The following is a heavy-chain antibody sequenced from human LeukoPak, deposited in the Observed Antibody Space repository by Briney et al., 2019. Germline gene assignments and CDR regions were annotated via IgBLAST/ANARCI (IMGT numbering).Heavy chain of an antibody. D-gene: IGHD6-13*01. Sequence: SQTLSLTFAMSGDSVSSNSAAWNWIRQSPSRGLEWLGRTYYRSKWFNDYAVSVKGRITINPDTSKNQFSLQLSSVTPEDTAVYYCARYSSNFKFFDYWGQGTLVTVSS. V-gene: IGHV6-1*01. CDR1: GDSVSSNSAA. J-gene: IGHJ4*02. CDR2: TYYRSKWFN. CDR3: ARYSSNFKFFDY.